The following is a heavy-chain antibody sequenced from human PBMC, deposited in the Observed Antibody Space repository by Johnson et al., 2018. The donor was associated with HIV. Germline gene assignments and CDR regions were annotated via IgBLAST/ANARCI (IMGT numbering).Heavy chain of an antibody. CDR2: IKQDGSEK. CDR3: ARVRYVDWYMMGGAFDI. D-gene: IGHD3-9*01. Sequence: EVQLVESGGGLVQPGGSLRLSCAASGFTFSSYWMSCVRQAPGKGLEWVANIKQDGSEKYYVDSVKGRFTISRDNAKNSLYLQMNSLRAEDTAVYYCARVRYVDWYMMGGAFDIWGQGTMVNVSS. J-gene: IGHJ3*02. V-gene: IGHV3-7*03. CDR1: GFTFSSYW.